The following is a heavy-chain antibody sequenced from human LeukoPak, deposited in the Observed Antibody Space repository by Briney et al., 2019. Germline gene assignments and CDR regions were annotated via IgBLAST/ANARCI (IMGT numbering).Heavy chain of an antibody. D-gene: IGHD2-2*01. V-gene: IGHV4-4*07. CDR3: GSDGGRTSSDAVEI. CDR1: GGSISTYY. Sequence: SETLSLSCSVSGGSISTYYWSWIRQPAGKGLEWIGRMYTTGDTNYNPSLKGRVTMSVALKLTSVTAADTAVYYCGSDGGRTSSDAVEIWGQGTIVIVSS. J-gene: IGHJ3*02. CDR2: MYTTGDT.